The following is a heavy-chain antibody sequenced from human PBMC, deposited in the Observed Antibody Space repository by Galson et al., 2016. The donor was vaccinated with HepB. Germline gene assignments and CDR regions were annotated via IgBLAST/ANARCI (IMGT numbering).Heavy chain of an antibody. J-gene: IGHJ1*01. D-gene: IGHD4-17*01. CDR3: ARDEWAGSDYGDYGDFHH. CDR1: GFTFSNYA. Sequence: SLRLSCAASGFTFSNYAMHWVRQAPGKGLKWVAVISYDANNQYYADSVKGRFTISRDNSRNTLYLQMNSLRVEDTAVYYCARDEWAGSDYGDYGDFHHWGQGTLVAVSS. CDR2: ISYDANNQ. V-gene: IGHV3-30*04.